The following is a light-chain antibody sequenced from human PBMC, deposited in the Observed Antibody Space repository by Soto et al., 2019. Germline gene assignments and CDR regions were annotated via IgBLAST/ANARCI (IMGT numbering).Light chain of an antibody. J-gene: IGKJ1*01. V-gene: IGKV3-15*01. CDR1: QSVSSN. Sequence: EIVMTQSAATLSVSPGERATLSCRGSQSVSSNLALYQQKPGQAPRLLIYGASTRATGIPARFSGSGSGTEFTLTISSLQSEDFAVYYCQQYNNWPPWTFGQGTKVDI. CDR3: QQYNNWPPWT. CDR2: GAS.